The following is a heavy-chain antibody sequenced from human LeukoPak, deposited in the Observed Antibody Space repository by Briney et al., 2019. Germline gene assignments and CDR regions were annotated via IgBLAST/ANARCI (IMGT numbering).Heavy chain of an antibody. V-gene: IGHV4-59*12. J-gene: IGHJ4*02. CDR2: IYYSGST. CDR3: ARESQEKYYFDY. CDR1: GGSISSFY. Sequence: PSETLSLTCTVSGGSISSFYWSWIRQPPGKGLEWIGYIYYSGSTNYNPSLKSRVTISVDTSKNQFSLKLSSVTAADTAVYYCARESQEKYYFDYWGQGTLVTVSS. D-gene: IGHD5-24*01.